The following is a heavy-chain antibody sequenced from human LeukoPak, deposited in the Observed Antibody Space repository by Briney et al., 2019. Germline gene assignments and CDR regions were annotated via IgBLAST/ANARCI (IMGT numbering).Heavy chain of an antibody. Sequence: SETLSLTCTVSGGSISSSSYYWGWIRQPPGKGLEWIGSIYYSGSTYYNASLKSRVTISLDTSKNQFSLKLSSVTAADTAVYYCARGRGYSGYFGYYYMDVWGKGTTVTISS. V-gene: IGHV4-39*07. CDR3: ARGRGYSGYFGYYYMDV. D-gene: IGHD5-12*01. CDR2: IYYSGST. J-gene: IGHJ6*03. CDR1: GGSISSSSYY.